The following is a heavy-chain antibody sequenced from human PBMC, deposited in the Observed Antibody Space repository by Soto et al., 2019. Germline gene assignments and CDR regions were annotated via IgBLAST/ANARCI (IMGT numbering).Heavy chain of an antibody. CDR2: ISGSGGST. CDR3: AKVGAYGDYYYYYYGMDV. Sequence: GWSLRLSCAASGFTFSSYAMSWVRQAPGKGLEWVSAISGSGGSTYYADSVKGRFTISRDNSKNTLYLQMNSLRAEDTAVYYCAKVGAYGDYYYYYYGMDVWGQGTTVTVSS. V-gene: IGHV3-23*01. J-gene: IGHJ6*02. D-gene: IGHD4-17*01. CDR1: GFTFSSYA.